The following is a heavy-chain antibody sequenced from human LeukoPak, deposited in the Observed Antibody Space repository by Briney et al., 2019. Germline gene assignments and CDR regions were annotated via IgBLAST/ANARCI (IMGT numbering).Heavy chain of an antibody. J-gene: IGHJ6*03. V-gene: IGHV1-46*01. CDR3: ARDFGLITMIGDYYYMDV. D-gene: IGHD3-22*01. Sequence: ASVKVSCKASGYTFTSYYMHWVRQAPGQGLEWMEIINPSGGSTSYAQKFQGRVTMTRDTSTSTVYMELSSLRSEDTAVYYCARDFGLITMIGDYYYMDVWGKGTTVTVSS. CDR1: GYTFTSYY. CDR2: INPSGGST.